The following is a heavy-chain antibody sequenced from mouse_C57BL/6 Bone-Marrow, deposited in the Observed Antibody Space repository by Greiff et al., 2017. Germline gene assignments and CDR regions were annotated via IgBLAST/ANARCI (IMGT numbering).Heavy chain of an antibody. J-gene: IGHJ2*01. CDR2: ISSGGSYT. CDR3: ARLGRNFDY. CDR1: GFTFSSYG. Sequence: EVMLVESGGDLVKPGGSLKLSCAASGFTFSSYGMSWVRQTPDKRLEWVATISSGGSYTYYPDSVKGRFTISRDNAKNTLYLQMSSLKSEDTAMYYCARLGRNFDYWGQGTTLTVSS. V-gene: IGHV5-6*01. D-gene: IGHD4-1*01.